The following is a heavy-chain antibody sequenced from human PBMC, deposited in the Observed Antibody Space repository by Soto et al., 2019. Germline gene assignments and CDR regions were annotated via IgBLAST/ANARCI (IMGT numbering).Heavy chain of an antibody. CDR1: GYTFTNYE. J-gene: IGHJ5*02. CDR2: MNPGSGNT. V-gene: IGHV1-8*01. CDR3: ARMAASGSLNWFDP. D-gene: IGHD3-10*01. Sequence: QVQLVQSGAEVKKPGASVKVSCKASGYTFTNYEINWVRQAPGQGLEWMGWMNPGSGNTGYAHKFQGRVTMTRNISISTAYIELSRLGSDDTAIYYCARMAASGSLNWFDPWGQGTLVTVSS.